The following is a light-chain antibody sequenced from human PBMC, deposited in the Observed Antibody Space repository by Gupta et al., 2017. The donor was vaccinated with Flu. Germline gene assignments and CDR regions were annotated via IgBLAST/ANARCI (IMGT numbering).Light chain of an antibody. CDR2: GAS. Sequence: EIVLTQSPGTLSLSPGERATLSCRASQSVGSSYLAWYQQKPGQALRLIIYGASSRATGIPDRFSGSGSGTDFTLTSSRLEPEDFAVYYWHQDRSLITFGQGTPLEIK. CDR1: QSVGSSY. J-gene: IGKJ5*01. CDR3: HQDRSLIT. V-gene: IGKV3-20*01.